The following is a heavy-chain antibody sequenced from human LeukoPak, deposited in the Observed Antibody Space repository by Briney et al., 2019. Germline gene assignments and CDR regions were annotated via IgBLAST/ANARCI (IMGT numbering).Heavy chain of an antibody. V-gene: IGHV4-34*01. CDR2: INHSGST. CDR1: GGSFSGYY. J-gene: IGHJ4*02. CDR3: ASSGYYDILTGYSQLTQFDY. D-gene: IGHD3-9*01. Sequence: SETLSLTCAVYGGSFSGYYWSWIRQPPGKGLEWIREINHSGSTNYNPSLKSRDTISVDTSKNQFSLKLSSVTAADTAVYYCASSGYYDILTGYSQLTQFDYWGQGTLVTVSS.